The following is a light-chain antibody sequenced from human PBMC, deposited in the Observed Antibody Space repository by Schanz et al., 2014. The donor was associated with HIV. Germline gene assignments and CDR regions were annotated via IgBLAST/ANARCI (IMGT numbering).Light chain of an antibody. CDR3: QQLNSFPYT. V-gene: IGKV1-8*01. J-gene: IGKJ2*01. CDR1: QGISSY. CDR2: AAS. Sequence: AIRMTQSPSSLSASTGDRVTITCRASQGISSYLAWYQQKPGKAPNLLIYAASTLHTGVPLRFSGSGSGTDFTLTINGLQPDDFATYYCQQLNSFPYTFGQGTMLEI.